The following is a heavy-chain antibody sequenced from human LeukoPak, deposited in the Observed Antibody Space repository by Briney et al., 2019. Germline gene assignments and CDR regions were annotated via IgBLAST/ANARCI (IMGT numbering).Heavy chain of an antibody. V-gene: IGHV5-51*01. CDR2: IYPGDSDT. D-gene: IGHD1-26*01. CDR1: GYSFTSYW. Sequence: GESLKISCKGSGYSFTSYWIGWVRQMPGKGLEWMGIIYPGDSDTIYSPSFQGQVTVSADKSIDTAYLRWSSLKASDTAIYYCARRGAGSGYWYLDLWGRGTLVTVSS. J-gene: IGHJ2*01. CDR3: ARRGAGSGYWYLDL.